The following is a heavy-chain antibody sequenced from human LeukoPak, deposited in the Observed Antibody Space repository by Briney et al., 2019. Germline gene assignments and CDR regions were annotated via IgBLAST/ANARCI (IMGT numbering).Heavy chain of an antibody. CDR2: ISSSSSYI. D-gene: IGHD3-22*01. CDR3: ASGKPLDYYDSSGYSDY. J-gene: IGHJ4*02. V-gene: IGHV3-21*01. CDR1: GFTINNYA. Sequence: PGGSLRLSCAASGFTINNYAMNWVRQAPGKGLEWVSSISSSSSYIYYADSVKGRFTISRDNAKNSLYLQMNSLRAEDTAVYYCASGKPLDYYDSSGYSDYWGQGTLVTVSS.